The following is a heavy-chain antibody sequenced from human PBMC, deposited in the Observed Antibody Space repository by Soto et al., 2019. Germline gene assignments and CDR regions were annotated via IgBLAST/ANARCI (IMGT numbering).Heavy chain of an antibody. Sequence: GASVKVSCKASGGTFSSYAISWVRQAPGQGLERMGGIIPIFGTANYAQKFQGRVTITADESTSTAYMELSSLRSEDTAVYYCARDLWSPGIAAAGTRDYWGQGTLVTVSS. J-gene: IGHJ4*02. CDR3: ARDLWSPGIAAAGTRDY. D-gene: IGHD6-13*01. CDR2: IIPIFGTA. CDR1: GGTFSSYA. V-gene: IGHV1-69*13.